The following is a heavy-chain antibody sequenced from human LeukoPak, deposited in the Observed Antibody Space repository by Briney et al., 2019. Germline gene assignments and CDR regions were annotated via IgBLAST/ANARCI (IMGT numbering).Heavy chain of an antibody. J-gene: IGHJ4*02. D-gene: IGHD3-3*01. CDR1: GGSFSGYY. CDR3: ARGQVDFWSGYHDY. V-gene: IGHV4-34*01. CDR2: INHSGSP. Sequence: SETLSLTCAVYGGSFSGYYWSWIRQPPGKGLEWIGEINHSGSPNYNPSLKSRVTISVDTSKNQFSLKLSSVTAADTAVYYCARGQVDFWSGYHDYWGQGTLVTVSS.